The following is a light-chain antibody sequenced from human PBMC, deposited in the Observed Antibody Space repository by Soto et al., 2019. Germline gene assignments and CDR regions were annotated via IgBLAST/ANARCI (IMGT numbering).Light chain of an antibody. J-gene: IGLJ1*01. CDR1: SSDVGSYNL. CDR2: EVT. Sequence: QSALTQPASMSGSPGQSITISCTGTSSDVGSYNLVSWYQHHPGKAPKLIIYEVTRRPSGISNRFSGSKSGNTASLTISGLQAEDEADYYCCSYAGSNTYVFGTGTKLTVL. CDR3: CSYAGSNTYV. V-gene: IGLV2-23*02.